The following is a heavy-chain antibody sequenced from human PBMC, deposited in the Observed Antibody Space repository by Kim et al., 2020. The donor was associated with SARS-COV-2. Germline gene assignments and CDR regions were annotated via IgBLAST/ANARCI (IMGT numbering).Heavy chain of an antibody. CDR3: ASFRIAAAGFYFDY. D-gene: IGHD6-13*01. V-gene: IGHV4-31*02. J-gene: IGHJ4*02. Sequence: PSLKSRVTISVDTSKNQFSLKLSSVTAADTAVYYCASFRIAAAGFYFDYWGQGTLVTVSS.